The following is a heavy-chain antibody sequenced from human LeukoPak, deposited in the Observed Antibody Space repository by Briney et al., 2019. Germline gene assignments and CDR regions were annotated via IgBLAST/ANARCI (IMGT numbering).Heavy chain of an antibody. V-gene: IGHV1-69*06. CDR2: IIPIFGTA. D-gene: IGHD3-9*01. J-gene: IGHJ4*02. CDR3: AINGDYDILTGYYH. Sequence: SVKVSCKASGGTFSSYAISWVRQAPGQGLEWMGGIIPIFGTANYVQKFQGRVTITADKSTSTAYMELSSLRSEDTAVYYCAINGDYDILTGYYHWGQGTLVTVSS. CDR1: GGTFSSYA.